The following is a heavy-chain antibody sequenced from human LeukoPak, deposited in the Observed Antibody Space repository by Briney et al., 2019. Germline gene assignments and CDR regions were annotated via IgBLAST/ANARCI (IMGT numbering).Heavy chain of an antibody. CDR2: IYHSGST. CDR3: ARDSRELPFDDAFAI. V-gene: IGHV4-38-2*02. CDR1: GYSINSCYY. J-gene: IGHJ3*02. D-gene: IGHD1-26*01. Sequence: SETLSLTCTVSGYSINSCYYWAWIRQPPGKGLGYIVSIYHSGSTYYNPSLKSRITISVDTSKNQFSLNLTSVTAADTAEYYCARDSRELPFDDAFAIWGQGTMVTVSS.